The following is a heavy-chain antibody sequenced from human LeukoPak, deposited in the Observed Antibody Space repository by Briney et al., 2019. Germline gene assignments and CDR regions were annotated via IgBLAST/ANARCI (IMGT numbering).Heavy chain of an antibody. V-gene: IGHV4-34*01. Sequence: SETLSLTCAVYGGSFSGYYWSWIRQPPGKGLEWIGEINHSGSTNYNPSLKSRVTISVDTSKNQFSLKLSSVTAADTAVYYCAXXXXXXXXPGLYYYYGMDVWGQGTTVTVSS. J-gene: IGHJ6*02. CDR1: GGSFSGYY. CDR2: INHSGST. CDR3: AXXXXXXXXPGLYYYYGMDV.